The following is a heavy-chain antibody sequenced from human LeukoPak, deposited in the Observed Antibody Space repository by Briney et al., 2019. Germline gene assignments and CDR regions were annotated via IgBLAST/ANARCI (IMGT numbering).Heavy chain of an antibody. V-gene: IGHV1-8*01. D-gene: IGHD1-14*01. CDR3: ASKRPGPTHYYYYGMDV. J-gene: IGHJ6*02. CDR2: MNPNSGNT. Sequence: ASVKVSCKASGYTFTSYDINWVRQATGQGLEWMGWMNPNSGNTGYAQKFQGRVTMTRNTSISTAYMELSSLRSEDTAVYYCASKRPGPTHYYYYGMDVWGQGTTVTVSS. CDR1: GYTFTSYD.